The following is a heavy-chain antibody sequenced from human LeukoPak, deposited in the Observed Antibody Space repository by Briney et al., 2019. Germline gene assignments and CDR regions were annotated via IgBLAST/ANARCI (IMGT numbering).Heavy chain of an antibody. D-gene: IGHD5-18*01. J-gene: IGHJ4*02. CDR2: IKQDGSEK. CDR3: VGDTAMADWGAFDY. V-gene: IGHV3-7*03. CDR1: GFTFSSYW. Sequence: GGSLRLSCAASGFTFSSYWMSWVRQAPGKGLEWVANIKQDGSEKYYVDSVKGRFTISRDNAKNSLYLQMNSLRAEDTAVYYCVGDTAMADWGAFDYWGQGTPVTVSS.